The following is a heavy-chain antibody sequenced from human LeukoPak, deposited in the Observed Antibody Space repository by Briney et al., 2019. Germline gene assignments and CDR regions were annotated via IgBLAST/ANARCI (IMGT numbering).Heavy chain of an antibody. J-gene: IGHJ6*02. CDR3: ARGXXESGWGEYYDFWSGYLYYYGMDV. D-gene: IGHD3-3*01. V-gene: IGHV1-18*01. Sequence: ASVKVSCKASGYTFTSYGISWVRQAPGQGLEWMGWISAYNGNTNYAQKLQGRVTMTTDTSTSTAYMELRSLRSDDTAVYYCARGXXESGWGEYYDFWSGYLYYYGMDVWGQGTTVTVSS. CDR2: ISAYNGNT. CDR1: GYTFTSYG.